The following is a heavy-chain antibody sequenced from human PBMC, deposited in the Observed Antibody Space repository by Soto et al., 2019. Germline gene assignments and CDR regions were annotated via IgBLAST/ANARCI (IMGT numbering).Heavy chain of an antibody. CDR1: GFTFSSYS. V-gene: IGHV3-48*02. CDR2: ISSSSTI. J-gene: IGHJ6*02. Sequence: GGSLRLSCAASGFTFSSYSMNWVRQAPGKGLEWVSYISSSSTIYYADSVKGRFTISRDNAKNSLYLQMNSLRDEDTAVYYCAREDSDSGYDRYYYYGMDVWGQGTTVTVSS. CDR3: AREDSDSGYDRYYYYGMDV. D-gene: IGHD5-12*01.